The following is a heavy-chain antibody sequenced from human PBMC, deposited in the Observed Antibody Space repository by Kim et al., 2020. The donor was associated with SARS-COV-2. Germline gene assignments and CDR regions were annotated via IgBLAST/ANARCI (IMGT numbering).Heavy chain of an antibody. Sequence: GGSLRLSCAASGFTFSSYGMHWVRQAPGKGLEWVAVISNDGSNRYYADSVNGRFTISRDNSKNTLYVEMNTLRAEDTAVYYCARGPVAGAKRIDYWGQGTLVTVSS. CDR2: ISNDGSNR. J-gene: IGHJ4*02. CDR1: GFTFSSYG. D-gene: IGHD6-19*01. V-gene: IGHV3-30*03. CDR3: ARGPVAGAKRIDY.